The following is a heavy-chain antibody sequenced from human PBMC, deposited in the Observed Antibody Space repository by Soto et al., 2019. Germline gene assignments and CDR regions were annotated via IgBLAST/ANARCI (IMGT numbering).Heavy chain of an antibody. CDR3: ATLSNDFWSGPKNWLDP. CDR1: GYTLTELS. J-gene: IGHJ5*02. Sequence: ASVKVSCKVSGYTLTELSMHWVRQAPGKGREWMGGFDPEDGETIYAQKFQGRVTMTEDTSTDTAYMELSSLRSEDTAVYYCATLSNDFWSGPKNWLDPWGQGTLVTGSS. V-gene: IGHV1-24*01. CDR2: FDPEDGET. D-gene: IGHD3-3*01.